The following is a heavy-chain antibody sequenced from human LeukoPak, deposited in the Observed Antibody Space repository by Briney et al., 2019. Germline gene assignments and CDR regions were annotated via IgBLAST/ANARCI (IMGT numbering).Heavy chain of an antibody. CDR3: AKDERPVSCSGGSCYSDY. Sequence: PGGSLRLSCAASVFTFTSYVMHWVRQAPGKGLEWVSFIRYDGSNKYYADSVKGRFTISRDNSKITLYMQMNSLRAEDTAVYYCAKDERPVSCSGGSCYSDYWGQGTLVTVSS. D-gene: IGHD2-15*01. V-gene: IGHV3-30*02. CDR1: VFTFTSYV. J-gene: IGHJ4*02. CDR2: IRYDGSNK.